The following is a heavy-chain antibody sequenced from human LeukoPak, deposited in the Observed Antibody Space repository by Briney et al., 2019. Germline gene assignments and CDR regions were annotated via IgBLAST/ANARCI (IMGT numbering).Heavy chain of an antibody. CDR1: GYTSTGYN. V-gene: IGHV1-2*02. J-gene: IGHJ6*02. CDR3: AHLPYFYYYCMNV. D-gene: IGHD3-10*01. CDR2: VNLNNGGT. Sequence: ASVKVSCMASGYTSTGYNIHWVRRAPGQGHEWMGSVNLNNGGTNYAHSFLDSGTMTRDTSISTAYMALSGLTAADTAVNYCAHLPYFYYYCMNVWGQGTTVTVSS.